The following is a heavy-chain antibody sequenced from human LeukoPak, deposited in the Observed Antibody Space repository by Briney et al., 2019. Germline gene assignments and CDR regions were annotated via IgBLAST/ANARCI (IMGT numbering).Heavy chain of an antibody. V-gene: IGHV4-31*03. CDR2: IYYSGST. J-gene: IGHJ4*02. CDR1: GFSIRSSSYH. CDR3: ARDGSGVVASHFDY. Sequence: PSETLSLTCTVSGFSIRSSSYHWGWIRQHPGKGLEWIGYIYYSGSTYYNPSLKSRVTISVDTSKNQFSLKLSSVTAADTAVYYCARDGSGVVASHFDYWGQGTLVTVSS. D-gene: IGHD2-21*01.